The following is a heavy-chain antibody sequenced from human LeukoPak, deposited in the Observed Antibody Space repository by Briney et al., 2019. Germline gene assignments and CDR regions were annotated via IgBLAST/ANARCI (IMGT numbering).Heavy chain of an antibody. J-gene: IGHJ4*02. CDR2: ISGSGATI. CDR1: EFTFSDYY. CDR3: VRGARGSRSGFDY. D-gene: IGHD3-10*01. Sequence: GGSLRLSCVVSEFTFSDYYMSWIRQVPGKGLEWISYISGSGATIYYAAYVKGRFTITRDNAKNSLYMQMNDLKSGDTAVYYCVRGARGSRSGFDYWGQGTLVTVSS. V-gene: IGHV3-11*01.